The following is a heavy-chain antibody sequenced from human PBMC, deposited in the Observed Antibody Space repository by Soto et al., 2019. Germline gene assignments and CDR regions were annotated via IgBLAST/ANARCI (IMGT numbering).Heavy chain of an antibody. Sequence: SETLSLTCAVYGGSFSVYYWSWMRHPPGKGLEWIGEINHSGSTNYNPSLKSRVTISVDTSKNQFSLKLSSVTAADTAVYYCAREEVGYCSSTSCYSYYYYYYGMDVWGQGTTVTVSS. J-gene: IGHJ6*02. V-gene: IGHV4-34*01. CDR3: AREEVGYCSSTSCYSYYYYYYGMDV. CDR1: GGSFSVYY. D-gene: IGHD2-2*02. CDR2: INHSGST.